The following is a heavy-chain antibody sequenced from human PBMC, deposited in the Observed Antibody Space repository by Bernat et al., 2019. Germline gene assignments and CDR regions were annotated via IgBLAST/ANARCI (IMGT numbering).Heavy chain of an antibody. CDR3: ASGGSSVTGWFDP. V-gene: IGHV4-4*02. CDR1: GGSISSGNW. J-gene: IGHJ5*02. Sequence: QVQLQESGPGPVIPSGTLSLTCAVSGGSISSGNWWSWIRQPPGKGLEWIGEIYHGGSTNYNPSLKSRVTISVDKSKNQFSLKLTSVTAADTAVYYCASGGSSVTGWFDPWGQGALVTVSS. CDR2: IYHGGST. D-gene: IGHD2-21*02.